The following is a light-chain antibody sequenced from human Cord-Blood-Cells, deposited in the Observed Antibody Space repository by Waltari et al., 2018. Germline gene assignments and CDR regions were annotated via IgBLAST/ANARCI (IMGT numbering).Light chain of an antibody. CDR1: SIDVGGSYY. CDR3: SSYAGSNNFV. CDR2: EVS. J-gene: IGLJ1*01. V-gene: IGLV2-8*01. Sequence: QSALTHPPSASGSPGQSVPISCTGTSIDVGGSYYFSRYQPHPGKAPKLMIYEVSKRPSGVPDRFSGSKSGNTASLTVSGLQAEDEADYYCSSYAGSNNFVFGTGTKVTVL.